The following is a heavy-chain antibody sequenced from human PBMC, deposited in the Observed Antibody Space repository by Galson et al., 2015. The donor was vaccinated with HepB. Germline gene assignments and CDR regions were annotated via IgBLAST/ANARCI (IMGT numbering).Heavy chain of an antibody. CDR1: GDSVSGNSVA. Sequence: CAISGDSVSGNSVAWSWIRQSPSRGLEWLGRTYYRSKWCNDYAASVKSRITINPDTSKNQFSLHLNSVTPEDTAVYYRARDLGGYFQRWGQGTLVTVSS. J-gene: IGHJ1*01. V-gene: IGHV6-1*01. CDR3: ARDLGGYFQR. CDR2: TYYRSKWCN.